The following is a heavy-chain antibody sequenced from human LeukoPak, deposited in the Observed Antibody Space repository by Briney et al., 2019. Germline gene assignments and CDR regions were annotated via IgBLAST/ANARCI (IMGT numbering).Heavy chain of an antibody. V-gene: IGHV3-21*01. J-gene: IGHJ4*02. CDR3: ARVRYDILTGYPELYYFDY. CDR1: GFTFSSYS. Sequence: GGSLRLSCAASGFTFSSYSMNWVRQAPGKGLEWVSSISSSSSYIYYADSVKGRFTISRDNAKNSLYLQMNSLRAEDTAVYYCARVRYDILTGYPELYYFDYWGQGTLVTVSS. D-gene: IGHD3-9*01. CDR2: ISSSSSYI.